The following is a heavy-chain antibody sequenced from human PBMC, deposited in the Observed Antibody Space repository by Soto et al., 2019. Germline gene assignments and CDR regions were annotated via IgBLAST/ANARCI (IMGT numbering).Heavy chain of an antibody. CDR2: IYYSGST. CDR1: GGSISSGDYY. D-gene: IGHD5-12*01. J-gene: IGHJ4*02. Sequence: SETLSLTCTVSGGSISSGDYYWSWIRQPPGKGLEWIGYIYYSGSTYYNPSLKSRVTISVDTSKNQFSLKLSSVTAADTAVYYCAATSGYPPHFDYWGQGTLVTVSS. CDR3: AATSGYPPHFDY. V-gene: IGHV4-30-4*01.